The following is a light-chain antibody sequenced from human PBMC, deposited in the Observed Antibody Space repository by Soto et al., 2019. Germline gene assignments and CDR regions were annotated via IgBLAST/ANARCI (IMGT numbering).Light chain of an antibody. V-gene: IGKV3-15*01. CDR3: QQYNTYSPWT. CDR2: GAS. CDR1: QSVSNY. Sequence: EIVMTQSPATLSVSPGERATLSCRASQSVSNYLAWYQQKPGQAPRLLIYGASTRATGIPARFSGGGSETDFTLTISSLQSEDFAVYYCQQYNTYSPWTFGQGTKVEIK. J-gene: IGKJ1*01.